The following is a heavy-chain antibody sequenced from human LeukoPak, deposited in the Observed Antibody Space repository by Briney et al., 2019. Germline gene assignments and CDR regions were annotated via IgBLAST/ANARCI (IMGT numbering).Heavy chain of an antibody. J-gene: IGHJ6*02. V-gene: IGHV3-13*01. CDR2: IGVAGDT. CDR3: TRDRHGMDV. CDR1: GFTFSSYD. Sequence: GSLRLSCAASGFTFSSYDMHWVRQPTGKGLEWVSAIGVAGDTFYAGSVKGRFTISRENAKNALFLQMNSLRAGDTAAYYCTRDRHGMDVWGQGTTVTVSS.